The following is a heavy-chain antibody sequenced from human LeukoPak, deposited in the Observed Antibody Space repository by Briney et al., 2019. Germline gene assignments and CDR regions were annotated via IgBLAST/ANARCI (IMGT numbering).Heavy chain of an antibody. CDR3: ARDSREYYFDY. CDR2: ISAYTGNT. Sequence: ASVKVSCKASGCTFTSYGISWVRQAPGEGLEWMGWISAYTGNTNYAQKLQGRVTMTTDTSTSTAYMELRSLRSDDTAVYYCARDSREYYFDYWGQGTLVTVSS. J-gene: IGHJ4*02. CDR1: GCTFTSYG. V-gene: IGHV1-18*01. D-gene: IGHD3-10*01.